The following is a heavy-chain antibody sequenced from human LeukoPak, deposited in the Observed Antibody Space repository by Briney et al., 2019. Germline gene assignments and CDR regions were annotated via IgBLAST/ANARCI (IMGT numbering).Heavy chain of an antibody. CDR2: IYSGGST. Sequence: GGSLSLSFASSRFTDRSYYMTWVRQAPGKGLEGVSVIYSGGSTYYADSVKGRFTISRDNSKNTLYLQMNSLRAEDTAVYYCARIINDYDSSGFLDYWGQGTLVTVSS. CDR1: RFTDRSYY. J-gene: IGHJ4*02. V-gene: IGHV3-53*01. D-gene: IGHD3-22*01. CDR3: ARIINDYDSSGFLDY.